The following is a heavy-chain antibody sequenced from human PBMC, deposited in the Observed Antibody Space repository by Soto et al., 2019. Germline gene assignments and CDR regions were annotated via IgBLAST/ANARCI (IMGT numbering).Heavy chain of an antibody. V-gene: IGHV3-30-3*01. CDR2: ISYDGSNK. CDR3: ARGVTIFGVVQRHLDY. CDR1: GFTFSSYA. J-gene: IGHJ4*02. D-gene: IGHD3-3*01. Sequence: TGGSLRLSCAASGFTFSSYAMHWVRQAPGKGLEWVAVISYDGSNKYYADSVKGRFTISRDNSKNTLYLQMNSLRAEDTAVYYCARGVTIFGVVQRHLDYWGQGTLVTVSS.